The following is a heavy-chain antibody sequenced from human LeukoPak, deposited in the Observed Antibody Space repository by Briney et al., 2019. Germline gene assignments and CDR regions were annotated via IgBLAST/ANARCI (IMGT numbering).Heavy chain of an antibody. D-gene: IGHD2-21*02. J-gene: IGHJ2*01. CDR2: ISYSSGSI. CDR3: AKDVLRLNYGYFDL. V-gene: IGHV3-23*01. Sequence: GGSLRLSCAASGFTLSNYAMSWVRQAPGKGPEWVAGISYSSGSIYYSDSVKGRFTISRDNSRNTLYLQMNSLRADDTAVYYCAKDVLRLNYGYFDLWGRGTLVSVSS. CDR1: GFTLSNYA.